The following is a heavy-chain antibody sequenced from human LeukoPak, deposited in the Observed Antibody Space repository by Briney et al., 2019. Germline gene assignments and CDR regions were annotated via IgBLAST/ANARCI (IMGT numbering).Heavy chain of an antibody. CDR2: LFSGGDT. CDR3: ARQGYDSGFDY. CDR1: GFSFSRYY. Sequence: QAGGSLRLFCAASGFSFSRYYMSWVRQAPGKGLEWVSVLFSGGDTYYADSVKDRFSISRDSSRETLFLQMNSLRADDTAVYYCARQGYDSGFDYWGHGIMVTVSS. V-gene: IGHV3-66*01. J-gene: IGHJ4*01. D-gene: IGHD5-12*01.